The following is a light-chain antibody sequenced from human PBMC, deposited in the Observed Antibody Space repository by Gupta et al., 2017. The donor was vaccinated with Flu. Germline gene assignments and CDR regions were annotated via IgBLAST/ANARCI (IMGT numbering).Light chain of an antibody. J-gene: IGLJ3*02. Sequence: YDLTQPLSVSVALGQTAKITCGGNNIGSRTVHWFQQRPGQAPVLVIYRDNNRPSGIPDRFFGSTSENTATLNISGAQVGDEADYYCQVWDKSIAVFGGGTKLTVL. CDR2: RDN. CDR3: QVWDKSIAV. CDR1: NIGSRT. V-gene: IGLV3-9*01.